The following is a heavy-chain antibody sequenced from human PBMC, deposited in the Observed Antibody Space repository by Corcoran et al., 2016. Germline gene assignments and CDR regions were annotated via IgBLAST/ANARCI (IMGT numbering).Heavy chain of an antibody. CDR3: ARDNYFDSSGDRFPTAYWYFDV. CDR1: GGSIISETYY. J-gene: IGHJ2*01. D-gene: IGHD3-22*01. CDR2: IDYSGST. Sequence: QVQLQESGPGLVKPSETLSLTYTISGGSIISETYYWSWIRQPPGKGLESIGYIDYSGSTNYNPSLKSRVTISVDTSKNQFSLRLTYVTAADTAMYYCARDNYFDSSGDRFPTAYWYFDVWGRGTLVTVSS. V-gene: IGHV4-61*01.